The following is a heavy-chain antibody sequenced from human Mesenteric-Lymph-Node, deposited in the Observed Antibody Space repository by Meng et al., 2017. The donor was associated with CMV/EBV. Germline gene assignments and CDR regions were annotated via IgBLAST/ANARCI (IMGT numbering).Heavy chain of an antibody. D-gene: IGHD2-2*01. CDR2: ITYSGST. Sequence: GSLRLSCTVSGGSISTSYWSWIRQPPGKGLEWIGYITYSGSTNYNPPLKSRVTVSVDTSKNQFSLKLSSVTAADTAVYYCATCSSASCHYYYYGMDVWGQGTTVTVSS. J-gene: IGHJ6*02. CDR3: ATCSSASCHYYYYGMDV. V-gene: IGHV4-59*01. CDR1: GGSISTSY.